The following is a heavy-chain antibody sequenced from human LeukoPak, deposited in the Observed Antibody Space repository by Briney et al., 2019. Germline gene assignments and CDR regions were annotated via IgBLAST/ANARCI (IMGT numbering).Heavy chain of an antibody. Sequence: PGGSLRLSCAASGFTFGGYTMNWVRQAPGKGLEWVSSISSSSTYIYYADSVKGRFTISRDNAKSSLYLQLNSLRAEDTAVYYCARDSGGHYWGQGTLVTVSS. CDR3: ARDSGGHY. CDR2: ISSSSTYI. CDR1: GFTFGGYT. D-gene: IGHD4-23*01. V-gene: IGHV3-21*01. J-gene: IGHJ4*02.